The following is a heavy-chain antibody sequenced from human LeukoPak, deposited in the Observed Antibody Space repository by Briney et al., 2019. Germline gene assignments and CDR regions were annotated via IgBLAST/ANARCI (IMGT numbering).Heavy chain of an antibody. V-gene: IGHV3-21*01. CDR2: ISSSSSYI. D-gene: IGHD3-10*01. J-gene: IGHJ3*02. CDR3: ARDRGGITMARGGDAFDI. Sequence: PGGSLRLSCAASGFTFSSYSMNWVRQAPGKGLEWVSSISSSSSYIYYADSVKGRFTISRDSSKNTVYFQMNSLRVDDTAVYYCARDRGGITMARGGDAFDIWGQGTMVTVSS. CDR1: GFTFSSYS.